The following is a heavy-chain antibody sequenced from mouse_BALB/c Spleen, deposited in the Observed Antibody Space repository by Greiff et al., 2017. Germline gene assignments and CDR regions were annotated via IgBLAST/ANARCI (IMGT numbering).Heavy chain of an antibody. D-gene: IGHD2-1*01. J-gene: IGHJ4*01. Sequence: EVQLVESGTVLARPGASVKMSCKASGYTFTSYWMHWVKQRPGQGLEWIGAIYPGNSDTSYNQKFKGKAKLTAVTSTSTAYMELSSLTNEDSAVYYCTRSRGNYYYYAMDYWGQGTSVTVSS. CDR2: IYPGNSDT. CDR3: TRSRGNYYYYAMDY. CDR1: GYTFTSYW. V-gene: IGHV1-5*01.